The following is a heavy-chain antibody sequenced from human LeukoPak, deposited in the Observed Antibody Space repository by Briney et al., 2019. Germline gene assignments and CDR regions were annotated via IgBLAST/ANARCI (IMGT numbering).Heavy chain of an antibody. D-gene: IGHD3-3*01. CDR2: IYDDGSKE. V-gene: IGHV3-33*08. CDR3: VRDFKSGYVDS. Sequence: GGSLRLSCAVSGFPLSVYEMNWVRQAPGKGLEWVAVIYDDGSKEYFADSVKGRFTISRDNSKNTVLLQMNRLRVEDTAVFYCVRDFKSGYVDSWGQGTLVTVSS. J-gene: IGHJ4*02. CDR1: GFPLSVYE.